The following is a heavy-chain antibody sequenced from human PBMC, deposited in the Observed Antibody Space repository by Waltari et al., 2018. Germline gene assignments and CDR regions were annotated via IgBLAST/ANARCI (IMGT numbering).Heavy chain of an antibody. CDR3: ARVGGYRFDY. Sequence: QVQLQESGPGLVKPSETLSLTCTVSGGSISSYYWSWIRQPPGKGLEWIGYIYYSGSTNYNPSLKSRVTISVDTSKNQFSLKRSSVTAADTAVYYCARVGGYRFDYWGQGTLVTVSS. V-gene: IGHV4-59*01. CDR2: IYYSGST. D-gene: IGHD3-16*02. J-gene: IGHJ4*02. CDR1: GGSISSYY.